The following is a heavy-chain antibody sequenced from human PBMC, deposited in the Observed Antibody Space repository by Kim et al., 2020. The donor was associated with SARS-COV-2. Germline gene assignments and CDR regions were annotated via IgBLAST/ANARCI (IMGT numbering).Heavy chain of an antibody. CDR2: ISSSGSTI. CDR3: ARGTVGYYDFWSGYSIYYYYGMDV. Sequence: GGSLRLSCAASGFTFSDYYMSWIRQAPGKGLEWVSYISSSGSTIYYADSVKGRFTISRDNAKNSLYLQMNSLRAEDTAVYYCARGTVGYYDFWSGYSIYYYYGMDVWGHGTTVTVSS. CDR1: GFTFSDYY. J-gene: IGHJ6*02. D-gene: IGHD3-3*01. V-gene: IGHV3-11*01.